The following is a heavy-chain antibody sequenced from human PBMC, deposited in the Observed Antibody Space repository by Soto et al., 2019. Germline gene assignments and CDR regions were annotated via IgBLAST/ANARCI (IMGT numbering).Heavy chain of an antibody. Sequence: PGGSLRLSCAASGFTFSSYSMNWVRQAPGKGLEWVSSISSSSSYIYYADSVKGRFTISRDNAKNTLYLQMNSLRAEDTAVYYCARAQSHRQMAATQYYFDYWGQGTLVTVSS. J-gene: IGHJ4*02. V-gene: IGHV3-21*01. D-gene: IGHD2-15*01. CDR1: GFTFSSYS. CDR2: ISSSSSYI. CDR3: ARAQSHRQMAATQYYFDY.